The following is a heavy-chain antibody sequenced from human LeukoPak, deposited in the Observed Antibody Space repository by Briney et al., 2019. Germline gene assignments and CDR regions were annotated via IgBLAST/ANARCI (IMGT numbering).Heavy chain of an antibody. Sequence: GGSLRLSCAASGFTFDDYAMHWVRQAPGKGLEWVSGISWNSGSIGYADSVKGRFTISRDNAKNSLYLQMNSLRAEDTALYYCAEDRSRSYVPYYFDYWGQGTLVTVSS. CDR1: GFTFDDYA. V-gene: IGHV3-9*01. CDR2: ISWNSGSI. CDR3: AEDRSRSYVPYYFDY. J-gene: IGHJ4*02. D-gene: IGHD1-26*01.